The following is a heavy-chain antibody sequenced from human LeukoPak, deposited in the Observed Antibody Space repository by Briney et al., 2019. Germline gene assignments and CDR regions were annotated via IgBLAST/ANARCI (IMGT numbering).Heavy chain of an antibody. CDR2: IWYDGSNK. CDR1: GFTFTSYG. CDR3: ERDFSPFYYDSSGYYNY. Sequence: SGGSLRLSCAASGFTFTSYGMHWVRQSPGKGLEWVAVIWYDGSNKYYADSVKGRFTISRDNSKNTPYLQMNSMRAEDTAVYYCERDFSPFYYDSSGYYNYWGQGTLVTVSS. J-gene: IGHJ4*02. V-gene: IGHV3-33*01. D-gene: IGHD3-22*01.